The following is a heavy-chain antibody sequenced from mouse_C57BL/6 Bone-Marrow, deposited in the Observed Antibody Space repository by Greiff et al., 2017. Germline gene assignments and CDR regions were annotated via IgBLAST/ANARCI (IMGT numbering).Heavy chain of an antibody. Sequence: EVKLVESGGDLVKPGGSLKLSCAASGFTFSSYGMSWVRQTPDKRLEWVATISSGGSYTYYPDSVKGRFTISRDNAKNTLYLQMSSLKSEDTAMYYCARQLLPHWYFDVWGTGTTVTVSS. CDR2: ISSGGSYT. D-gene: IGHD2-3*01. CDR3: ARQLLPHWYFDV. CDR1: GFTFSSYG. V-gene: IGHV5-6*01. J-gene: IGHJ1*03.